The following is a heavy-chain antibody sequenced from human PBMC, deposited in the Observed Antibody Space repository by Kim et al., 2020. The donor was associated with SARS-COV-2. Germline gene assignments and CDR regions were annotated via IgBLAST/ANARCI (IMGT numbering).Heavy chain of an antibody. J-gene: IGHJ4*02. CDR2: INHSGST. CDR3: ASDLDYGDYS. D-gene: IGHD4-17*01. CDR1: GGSFSGYY. Sequence: SETLSLTCAVYGGSFSGYYWSWIRQPPGKGLEWIGEINHSGSTNYNPYLKSRVTISVDTSKNQFSLKLSSVTAADTAVYYCASDLDYGDYSWGQGTLVTVSS. V-gene: IGHV4-34*01.